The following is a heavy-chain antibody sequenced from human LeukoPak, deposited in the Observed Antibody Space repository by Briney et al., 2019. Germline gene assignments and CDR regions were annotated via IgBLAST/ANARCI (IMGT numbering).Heavy chain of an antibody. D-gene: IGHD4-17*01. Sequence: GASVKVSCKASGGTFSSYDISWVRQAPGQGLEWMGGIIPFFGNANYAQKVQGRVTITADESTSTAYMELSSLRSEDTAVYYCARIIYGDYQSGHYYYDYVDVWGKAATVSVSS. CDR1: GGTFSSYD. J-gene: IGHJ6*03. CDR3: ARIIYGDYQSGHYYYDYVDV. V-gene: IGHV1-69*13. CDR2: IIPFFGNA.